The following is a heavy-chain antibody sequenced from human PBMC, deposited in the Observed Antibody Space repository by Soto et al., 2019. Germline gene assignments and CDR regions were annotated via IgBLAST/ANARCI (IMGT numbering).Heavy chain of an antibody. V-gene: IGHV1-18*04. CDR3: ANTVDTATGPPDNWFDP. CDR2: VSAYNGNT. J-gene: IGHJ5*02. Sequence: ASVKVSCKASGYTFTSYGISWVRQAPGQGLEWMGWVSAYNGNTNYAQKLQGRVTMTTDTSTSTAYMELRSLRSDDTAVYYCANTVDTATGPPDNWFDPWGQGTLVTVSS. D-gene: IGHD5-18*01. CDR1: GYTFTSYG.